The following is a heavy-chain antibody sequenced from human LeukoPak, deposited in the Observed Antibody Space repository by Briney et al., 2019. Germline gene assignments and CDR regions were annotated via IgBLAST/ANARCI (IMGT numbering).Heavy chain of an antibody. CDR2: FYYSGNT. V-gene: IGHV4-39*01. CDR1: GVFITHY. Sequence: PSETLSLTCTVSGVFITHYWGWIRQPPGKGLEWIGSFYYSGNTYYNSSLESRVTISVDTSKNQFSLKLTSVTAADTAIYYCARQWDIVATWGRWFDPWGQGILVTVSS. D-gene: IGHD5-12*01. CDR3: ARQWDIVATWGRWFDP. J-gene: IGHJ5*02.